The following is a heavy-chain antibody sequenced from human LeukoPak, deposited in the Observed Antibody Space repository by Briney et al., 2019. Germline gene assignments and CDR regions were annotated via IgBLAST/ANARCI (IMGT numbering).Heavy chain of an antibody. J-gene: IGHJ4*02. CDR1: GFTFSSYS. V-gene: IGHV3-48*01. D-gene: IGHD1-7*01. Sequence: GGSLRLSCAASGFTFSSYSMTWVRQAPGKGLEWVSYITRSSSARYYADAVKGRFTISRDNAKNSLYLQMNSLRAEDTAVYYCATQRELHPAFWGQGTLVTVSS. CDR3: ATQRELHPAF. CDR2: ITRSSSAR.